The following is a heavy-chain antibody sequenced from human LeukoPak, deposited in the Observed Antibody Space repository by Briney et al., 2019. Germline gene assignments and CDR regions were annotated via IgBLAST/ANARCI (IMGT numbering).Heavy chain of an antibody. V-gene: IGHV4-38-2*02. CDR1: GYSISSGYY. CDR3: ARAGSYSDNWFDP. CDR2: IYHSGST. J-gene: IGHJ5*02. D-gene: IGHD1-26*01. Sequence: SSETLSLTCTVSGYSISSGYYWGWIRQPPGKGLEWIGGIYHSGSTYYNPSLKSRVTISVDTSKNQFSLKLSSVTAADTAVYYCARAGSYSDNWFDPWGQGTLVTVSS.